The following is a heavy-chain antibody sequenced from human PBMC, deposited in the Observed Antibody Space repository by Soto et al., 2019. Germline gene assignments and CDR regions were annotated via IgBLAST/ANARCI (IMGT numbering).Heavy chain of an antibody. CDR1: GGIFSTYA. J-gene: IGHJ4*02. V-gene: IGHV1-69*01. D-gene: IGHD3-10*01. CDR3: AIDRDDYGSGNYYNRIDF. CDR2: IIPLFGTP. Sequence: QVQLVQSGAEVKKPGSSVKVSCKASGGIFSTYAISWLRQAPGQGLEWMGGIIPLFGTPNYAQRFQGRVTITADESTSTDYMELSRLRSEDTAVYYCAIDRDDYGSGNYYNRIDFWGQGTLVTVSS.